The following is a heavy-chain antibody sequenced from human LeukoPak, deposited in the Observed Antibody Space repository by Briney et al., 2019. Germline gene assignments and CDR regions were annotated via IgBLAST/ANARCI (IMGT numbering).Heavy chain of an antibody. V-gene: IGHV3-74*01. D-gene: IGHD3-22*01. J-gene: IGHJ4*02. Sequence: GGSLRLSCAASGFTFSSYWMHWVRQAPGKGLVWVSRINSDGSSTSYADSVKGRFTISRDNAKNTLYLQMNSLRVEDTAAYYCARGLSYDSSGYVDYWGQGTLVTVSS. CDR3: ARGLSYDSSGYVDY. CDR1: GFTFSSYW. CDR2: INSDGSST.